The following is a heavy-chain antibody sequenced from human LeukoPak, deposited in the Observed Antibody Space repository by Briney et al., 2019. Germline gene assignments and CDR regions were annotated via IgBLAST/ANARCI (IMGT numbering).Heavy chain of an antibody. CDR1: GFTFSSYG. Sequence: PGRSLRLSCAASGFTFSSYGMHWVRQAPGKGLEWVAVIWYDGSSKYYADSVKGRFTISRDNSKNTLYLQMNSLRAEDTAVYYCARDYAGATTPQNFYFDYWGQGTLVTVSS. V-gene: IGHV3-33*01. CDR3: ARDYAGATTPQNFYFDY. D-gene: IGHD1-26*01. J-gene: IGHJ4*02. CDR2: IWYDGSSK.